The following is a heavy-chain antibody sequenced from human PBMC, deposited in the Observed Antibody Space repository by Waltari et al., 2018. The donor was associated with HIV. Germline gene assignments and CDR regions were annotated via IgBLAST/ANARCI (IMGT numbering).Heavy chain of an antibody. J-gene: IGHJ6*02. CDR3: ARRRVVISSLDYYYYGMDV. D-gene: IGHD3-3*01. CDR1: GGTFSSYA. V-gene: IGHV1-69*01. Sequence: LVQSGAEVKKPGSSVKVSCKASGGTFSSYAISWVRQAPGQGLEWMGGIIPIFSTANYAQKFQGRVTITADESTSTAYMELSSLRSEDTAVYYCARRRVVISSLDYYYYGMDVWGQGTTVTVSS. CDR2: IIPIFSTA.